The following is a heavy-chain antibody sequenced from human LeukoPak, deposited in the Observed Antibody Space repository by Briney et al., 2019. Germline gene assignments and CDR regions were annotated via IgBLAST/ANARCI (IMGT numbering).Heavy chain of an antibody. Sequence: SVKVSCKASGGTFSSYAISWVRQAPGQGLEWMGGIIPIFGTANYAQKFQGRVTITTDESTSTAYMELSSLRSEDTAVYYCAACSGGSCYEFDPWGQGTLVTVSS. CDR1: GGTFSSYA. CDR2: IIPIFGTA. CDR3: AACSGGSCYEFDP. D-gene: IGHD2-15*01. J-gene: IGHJ5*02. V-gene: IGHV1-69*05.